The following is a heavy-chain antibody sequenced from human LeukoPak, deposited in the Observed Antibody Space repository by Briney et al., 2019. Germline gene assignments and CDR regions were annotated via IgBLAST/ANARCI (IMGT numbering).Heavy chain of an antibody. CDR2: INPNSGGT. V-gene: IGHV1-2*02. CDR1: GYTFTGYY. Sequence: ASVKVSCKASGYTFTGYYMHWVRQAPGQGLEWMGWINPNSGGTNYAQRFQGRVTMTRDTSISTAYMELSRLRSDDTAVYYCAKDGIEATDYYMDVWGKGTTVTVSS. D-gene: IGHD1-26*01. J-gene: IGHJ6*03. CDR3: AKDGIEATDYYMDV.